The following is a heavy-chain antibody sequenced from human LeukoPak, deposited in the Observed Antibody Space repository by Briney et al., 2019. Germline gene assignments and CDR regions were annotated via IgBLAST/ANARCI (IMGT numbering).Heavy chain of an antibody. Sequence: SVKVSXKASGGTFSSYAISWVRQAPGQGLEWMGRIIPIFGTANYAQKFQGRVTITTDESTSTAYMELSSLRSEDTAVYYCARSSSSWYEGPPFDPWGQGTLVTVSS. D-gene: IGHD6-13*01. CDR2: IIPIFGTA. CDR3: ARSSSSWYEGPPFDP. V-gene: IGHV1-69*05. J-gene: IGHJ5*02. CDR1: GGTFSSYA.